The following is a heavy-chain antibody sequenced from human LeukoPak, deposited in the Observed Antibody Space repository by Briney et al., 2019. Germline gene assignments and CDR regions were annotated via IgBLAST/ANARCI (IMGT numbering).Heavy chain of an antibody. Sequence: KPSETLSLTCIVSGYSISTGYYWAWIRQPPGKGLEWIGSMYHSGSTYYNPSLKSRVTISVDTSKNQFSLKLNSVTAADTAVYYCARVGGGYYGSGSSQYNWFDPWGQGTLVTVSS. J-gene: IGHJ5*02. V-gene: IGHV4-38-2*02. D-gene: IGHD3-10*01. CDR3: ARVGGGYYGSGSSQYNWFDP. CDR2: MYHSGST. CDR1: GYSISTGYY.